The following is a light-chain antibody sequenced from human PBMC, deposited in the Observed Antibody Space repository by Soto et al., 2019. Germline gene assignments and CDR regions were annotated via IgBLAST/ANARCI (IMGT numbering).Light chain of an antibody. CDR3: QQYVSSPPLT. Sequence: EIVLTQSPGTLSLSPGERATLSCRASQSVSTTYLAWYQQKPGQAPRVLIYGASTRPTGIPDRFSGSGSGTVITLTISRLEPEDFAVYYCQQYVSSPPLTLGGGTKVEIK. J-gene: IGKJ4*01. CDR1: QSVSTTY. CDR2: GAS. V-gene: IGKV3-20*01.